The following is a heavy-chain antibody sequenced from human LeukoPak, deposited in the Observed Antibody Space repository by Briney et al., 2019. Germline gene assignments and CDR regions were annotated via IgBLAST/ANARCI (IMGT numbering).Heavy chain of an antibody. D-gene: IGHD6-19*01. Sequence: SVKVSCKASGGTFSSYAISWVRQAPGQGLEWMGGIIPIFGTANHAQKFQGRVTITADESTSTAYMELSSLRSEDTAVYYCASSPGREWLVKGDYWGQGTLVTVSS. CDR2: IIPIFGTA. CDR3: ASSPGREWLVKGDY. V-gene: IGHV1-69*13. J-gene: IGHJ4*02. CDR1: GGTFSSYA.